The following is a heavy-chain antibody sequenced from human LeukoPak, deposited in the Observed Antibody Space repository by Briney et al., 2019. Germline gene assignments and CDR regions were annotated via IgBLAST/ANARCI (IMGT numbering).Heavy chain of an antibody. CDR2: INPDGSQK. Sequence: GGSLTLSCAASGFTFSGNWMSWVRQAPGKGLEWVASINPDGSQKLYVDSVKGRLTISRDNTKRSLYLQMNSLGAEDTAMYYCAKLLGTATTYDSWGQGTRVTVSS. CDR1: GFTFSGNW. J-gene: IGHJ4*02. CDR3: AKLLGTATTYDS. V-gene: IGHV3-7*01. D-gene: IGHD5-24*01.